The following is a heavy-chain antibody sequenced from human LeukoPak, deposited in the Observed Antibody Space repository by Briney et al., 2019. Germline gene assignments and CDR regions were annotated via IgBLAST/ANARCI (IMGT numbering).Heavy chain of an antibody. V-gene: IGHV4-39*01. CDR1: GGSISSSRYY. CDR3: ARRFGSNSKAGAFDI. Sequence: SETLSLTCTVSGGSISSSRYYWGWLRQSPGKGLEWTGTIYYTGSTYYNPSLKSRVTISVDTPKNQFSLKLSSMTAADTAVYYCARRFGSNSKAGAFDIWGQGTMVTVSS. D-gene: IGHD2-15*01. CDR2: IYYTGST. J-gene: IGHJ3*02.